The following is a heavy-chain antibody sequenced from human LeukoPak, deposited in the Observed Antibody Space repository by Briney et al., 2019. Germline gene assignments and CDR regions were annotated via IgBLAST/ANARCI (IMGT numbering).Heavy chain of an antibody. V-gene: IGHV4-59*08. J-gene: IGHJ5*02. CDR3: ARLGSSFNWFDP. CDR1: GGSISSYY. CDR2: IFYSGST. D-gene: IGHD6-6*01. Sequence: SETLSLTCSVSGGSISSYYWTWIRQPPGEGLEYIGYIFYSGSTNYNPSLKGRVTISVEKSRNKFSLKLNSVTAADTAVYYCARLGSSFNWFDPWGQGTLVTVSS.